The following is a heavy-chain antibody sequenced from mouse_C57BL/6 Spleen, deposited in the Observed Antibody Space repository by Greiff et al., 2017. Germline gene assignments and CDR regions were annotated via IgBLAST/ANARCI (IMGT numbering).Heavy chain of an antibody. Sequence: QVQLQQSGPELVKPGASVKLSCKASGYTFTSYDINWVKQRPGQGLEWIGWIYPSDGSTKYNEKFKGKATLTVDTSSSTAYMELLSLTSEDSAVYFCAKCGSSYWYFDGWGTGTTVTVSS. J-gene: IGHJ1*03. D-gene: IGHD1-1*01. CDR1: GYTFTSYD. V-gene: IGHV1-85*01. CDR3: AKCGSSYWYFDG. CDR2: IYPSDGST.